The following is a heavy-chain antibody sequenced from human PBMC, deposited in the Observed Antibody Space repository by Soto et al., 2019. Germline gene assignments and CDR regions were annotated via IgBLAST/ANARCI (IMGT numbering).Heavy chain of an antibody. D-gene: IGHD1-1*01. J-gene: IGHJ2*01. Sequence: WWSLRLSCSASVFPCNTYAMYWFRQEPGKGLEWVSVISGSGDDTYYADTVKSRFTISRDNSKNTLFLQMDSLSPEDTAIYYCAKGGTTGTTNSHFWYFDLWGRGTLVTVSS. CDR3: AKGGTTGTTNSHFWYFDL. CDR2: ISGSGDDT. V-gene: IGHV3-23*01. CDR1: VFPCNTYA.